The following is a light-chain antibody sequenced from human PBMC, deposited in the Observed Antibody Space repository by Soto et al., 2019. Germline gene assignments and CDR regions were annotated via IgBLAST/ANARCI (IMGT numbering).Light chain of an antibody. V-gene: IGKV3-15*01. CDR1: QSVSNH. CDR2: GAS. J-gene: IGKJ1*01. Sequence: EIVMTQSPATLSVSPGERATLSCRASQSVSNHLAWYQQKRGQAPRLLIYGASTRATGIPARFSGSGSGTEFTLTISSLQSEDFAVYYCQQYDNWPPWTVGQGTKVEIK. CDR3: QQYDNWPPWT.